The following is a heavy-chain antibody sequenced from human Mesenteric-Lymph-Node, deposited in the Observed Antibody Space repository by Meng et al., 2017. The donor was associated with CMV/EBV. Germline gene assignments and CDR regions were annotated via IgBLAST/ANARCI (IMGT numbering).Heavy chain of an antibody. CDR2: IKSKSDGVTV. D-gene: IGHD1-7*01. Sequence: GESLKISCAASGLTFTNAWMTWVRQAPGKGLEWVGRIKSKSDGVTVDYAAPVKGRFTISRDDSRNTLYLQMNSLKSEDTAVYYCTTRGITGTTWVTWFDPWGQGTLVTVSS. CDR1: GLTFTNAW. V-gene: IGHV3-15*01. J-gene: IGHJ5*02. CDR3: TTRGITGTTWVTWFDP.